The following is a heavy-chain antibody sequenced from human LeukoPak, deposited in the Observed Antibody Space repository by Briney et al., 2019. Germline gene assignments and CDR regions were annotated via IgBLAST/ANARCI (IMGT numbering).Heavy chain of an antibody. V-gene: IGHV4-61*01. Sequence: PSETLSPTCTVSGGSVSSGSYYWSWIRQPPGKGLEWIGYIYYSGSTNYNPSLKSRVTISVDTSKNQFSLKLSSVTAADTAVYYCAREAAAGTYFQHWGQGTLVTVSS. CDR3: AREAAAGTYFQH. J-gene: IGHJ1*01. CDR2: IYYSGST. D-gene: IGHD6-13*01. CDR1: GGSVSSGSYY.